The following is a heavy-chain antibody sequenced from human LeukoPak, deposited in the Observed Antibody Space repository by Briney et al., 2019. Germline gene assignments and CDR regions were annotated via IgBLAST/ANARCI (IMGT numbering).Heavy chain of an antibody. J-gene: IGHJ4*02. V-gene: IGHV4-31*03. CDR2: IYYSGST. D-gene: IGHD3-3*01. CDR3: ASAGYDFWSGYPYYFDY. CDR1: GGPISSGGYY. Sequence: SETLSLTCTVSGGPISSGGYYWSWIRQHPGKGLEWIGYIYYSGSTYYNPSLKSRVTISVDTSKNQFSLKLSSVTAADTAVYYCASAGYDFWSGYPYYFDYWGQGTLVTVSS.